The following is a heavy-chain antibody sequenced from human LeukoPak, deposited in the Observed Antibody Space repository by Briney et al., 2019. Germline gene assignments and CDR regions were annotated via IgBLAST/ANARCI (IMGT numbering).Heavy chain of an antibody. J-gene: IGHJ5*02. D-gene: IGHD6-19*01. V-gene: IGHV3-23*01. CDR1: GVGFSNYA. CDR3: AKGSGSGWYGWFAP. CDR2: IDASGGAT. Sequence: GYSLRLSWAASGVGFSNYAMSWVRQATGKGLEWVSSIDASGGATYYADSVKGRFTISRDNSKNTFYLQMNSLRAEDTAVYSCAKGSGSGWYGWFAPWGQGTLVTVSS.